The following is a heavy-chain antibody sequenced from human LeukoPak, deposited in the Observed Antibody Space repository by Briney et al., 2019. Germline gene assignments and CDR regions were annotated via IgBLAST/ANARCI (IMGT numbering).Heavy chain of an antibody. D-gene: IGHD4-17*01. CDR1: GFSFNTYG. J-gene: IGHJ2*01. Sequence: GGSLRLSCAASGFSFNTYGMHWVRQAPGTGPNWVAVISGDGTNEYYADSVKGRFTISRDNSRNTLYLEMNSLRTEDTAVYYCAKDLTAVTNWYFDLWGRGTLVTVSS. CDR3: AKDLTAVTNWYFDL. CDR2: ISGDGTNE. V-gene: IGHV3-30*18.